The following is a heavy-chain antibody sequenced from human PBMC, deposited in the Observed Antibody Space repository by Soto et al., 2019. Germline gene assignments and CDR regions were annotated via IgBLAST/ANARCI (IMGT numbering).Heavy chain of an antibody. J-gene: IGHJ4*02. CDR3: ARDPGQDEAMDY. Sequence: GGSLRLSCAASGFTVSSDYMSWVRQAPGKGLEWVSVIYSDGRTYYADSAEGRFTISRDNSKNTLYLQMNSLRAEDTAVYYCARDPGQDEAMDYWGQGTLVTVSS. CDR2: IYSDGRT. V-gene: IGHV3-53*01. CDR1: GFTVSSDY.